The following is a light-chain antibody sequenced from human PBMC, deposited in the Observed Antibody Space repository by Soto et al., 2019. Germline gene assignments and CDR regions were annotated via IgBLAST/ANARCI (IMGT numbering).Light chain of an antibody. V-gene: IGKV3-20*01. J-gene: IGKJ2*03. CDR3: QRYGNSPPYS. Sequence: EIVLTQSPGTLSLSPGEWATLSCRASQSVSSVDVALYQQQPGQAPRLLIYGASSRATGIPDRFSSSGSGTDFFSPIIGVEPEDFAVNYFQRYGNSPPYSFGQGTKLEIK. CDR1: QSVSSVD. CDR2: GAS.